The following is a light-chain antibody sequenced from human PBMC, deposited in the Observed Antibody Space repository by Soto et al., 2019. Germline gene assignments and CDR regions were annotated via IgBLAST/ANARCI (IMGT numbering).Light chain of an antibody. Sequence: DIQMTQSPSTLSASVGDRVTITCRASQSISSWLAWYQQKPGKAPKVLIYDASSLKSGVPSRFSGSGSGTEFTLTISRLQPDDFATYYFHQYNSYSTFGQGTTLEIK. CDR3: HQYNSYST. V-gene: IGKV1-5*01. CDR2: DAS. CDR1: QSISSW. J-gene: IGKJ2*01.